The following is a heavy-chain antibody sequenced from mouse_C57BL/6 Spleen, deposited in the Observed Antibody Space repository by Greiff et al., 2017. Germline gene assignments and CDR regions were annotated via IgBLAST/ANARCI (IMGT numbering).Heavy chain of an antibody. CDR3: ARGDWTY. CDR1: GYTFTSYW. V-gene: IGHV1-69*01. CDR2: IDPSDSYT. Sequence: VKLMESGAELVMPGASVKLSCKASGYTFTSYWMHWVKQRPGQGLEWIGEIDPSDSYTNYNQKFKGKSTLTVDKSSSTAYMQLSSLTSEDSAVYYCARGDWTYWGQGTLVTVSA. J-gene: IGHJ3*01.